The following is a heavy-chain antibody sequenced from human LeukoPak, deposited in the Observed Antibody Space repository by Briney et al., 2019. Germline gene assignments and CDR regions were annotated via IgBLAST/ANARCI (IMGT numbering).Heavy chain of an antibody. V-gene: IGHV4-4*07. CDR1: GDSIGSYY. CDR2: IYTSGST. Sequence: PSETLSLTCTVSGDSIGSYYWSWIRQPAGKGLEWIGRIYTSGSTNYNPSLTSRVTMSVDTSKNQFSLILSSVTAADAAVYYCARGWVGTTFTSSQQFDYWGQGTLVTVSS. J-gene: IGHJ4*02. CDR3: ARGWVGTTFTSSQQFDY. D-gene: IGHD1-26*01.